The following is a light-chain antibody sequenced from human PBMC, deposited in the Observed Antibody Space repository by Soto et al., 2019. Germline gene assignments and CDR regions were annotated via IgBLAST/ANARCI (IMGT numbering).Light chain of an antibody. CDR1: QGISSY. CDR2: AAS. V-gene: IGKV1-9*01. CDR3: QQVNSYPPYT. Sequence: DFQLTQSPSFLSASVGDRVTITCRASQGISSYLAWYQQKSGKAPKLLIYAASTLQSGVPSRFSGSGSGTEFTLTISSLQPEDFATYYCQQVNSYPPYTFGQGTKLEIK. J-gene: IGKJ2*01.